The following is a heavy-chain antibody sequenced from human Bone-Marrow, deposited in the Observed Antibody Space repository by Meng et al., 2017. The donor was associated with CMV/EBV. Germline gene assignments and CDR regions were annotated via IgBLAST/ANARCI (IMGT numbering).Heavy chain of an antibody. Sequence: SETLSLTCTVSGGSISSSNYYWGWIRQPPGKGLGWIGSIYYSGSTYYNPSLMSRVTISVDTSKNQFSLKLSSVTAADTAVYYCARGSLFWSGYPIAFWGQGPLVTVSS. CDR2: IYYSGST. J-gene: IGHJ4*02. V-gene: IGHV4-39*07. D-gene: IGHD3-3*01. CDR1: GGSISSSNYY. CDR3: ARGSLFWSGYPIAF.